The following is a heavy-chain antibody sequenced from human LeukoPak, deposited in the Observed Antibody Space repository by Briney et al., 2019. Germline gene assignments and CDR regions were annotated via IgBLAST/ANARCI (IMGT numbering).Heavy chain of an antibody. CDR1: GFTFSSYG. CDR3: SPLVPFDY. Sequence: PGGSLRLSCAASGFTFSSYGMHWVRQTPGKGGEWGAFIQYDGSKTYYTESVKGRFTISRDNSKNTLWLQTNSLRPEDTALYYCSPLVPFDYWGQGTLVTVSS. V-gene: IGHV3-30*02. CDR2: IQYDGSKT. D-gene: IGHD6-13*01. J-gene: IGHJ4*02.